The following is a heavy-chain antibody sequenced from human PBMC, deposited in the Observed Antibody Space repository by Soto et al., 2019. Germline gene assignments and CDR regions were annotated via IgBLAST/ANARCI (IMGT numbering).Heavy chain of an antibody. CDR1: GFSLSTSGVG. CDR2: IYWDDDK. J-gene: IGHJ3*02. D-gene: IGHD3-10*01. CDR3: AHTGGGAFDI. V-gene: IGHV2-5*02. Sequence: QITLKESGPTLVKPTQTLTLTCTFSGFSLSTSGVGVGWIRQPPGKALEWLALIYWDDDKRYSPSLKSRLTHPKDPSKNQVVLKMTNMDPVDTATNYFAHTGGGAFDIWGQGTMVTVSS.